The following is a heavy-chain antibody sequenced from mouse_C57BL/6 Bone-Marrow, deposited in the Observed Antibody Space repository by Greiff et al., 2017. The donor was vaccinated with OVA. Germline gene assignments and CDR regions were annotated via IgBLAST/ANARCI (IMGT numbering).Heavy chain of an antibody. CDR2: ISSGGSYT. V-gene: IGHV5-6*01. D-gene: IGHD4-1*01. Sequence: EVKLVESGGDLVKPGGSLKLSCAASGFTFSSYGMSWVRQTPDKRLEWVATISSGGSYTYYPDSVKGRFTISRDNAKNTLYLQMSSLKSEDTAMYYCARLWDGGDYWGQGTTLTVSS. J-gene: IGHJ2*01. CDR3: ARLWDGGDY. CDR1: GFTFSSYG.